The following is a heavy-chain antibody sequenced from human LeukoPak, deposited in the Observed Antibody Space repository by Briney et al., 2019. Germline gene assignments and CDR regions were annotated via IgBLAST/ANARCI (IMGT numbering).Heavy chain of an antibody. CDR1: GYTFTGYY. V-gene: IGHV1-2*02. CDR3: ARDHSGSQHWFDP. D-gene: IGHD1-26*01. CDR2: INPNSGGT. Sequence: GASVKVSCKASGYTFTGYYIHWVRQAPGQGLEWMGWINPNSGGTSYAQKFQGRVTMTRDTSTSTVYMELSSLRSDDTAVYYCARDHSGSQHWFDPWGQGTLVTVSS. J-gene: IGHJ5*02.